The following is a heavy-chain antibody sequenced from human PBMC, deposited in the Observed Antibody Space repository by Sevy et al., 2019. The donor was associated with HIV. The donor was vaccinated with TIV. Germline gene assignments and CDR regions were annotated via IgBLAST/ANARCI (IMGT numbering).Heavy chain of an antibody. D-gene: IGHD6-19*01. CDR3: ASQPGYRSTYYGFSLSRTFDS. CDR2: IYHSGNT. J-gene: IGHJ4*02. CDR1: CGSITSNNYY. V-gene: IGHV4-39*01. Sequence: SETLSLTCSVSCGSITSNNYYWGWIRQPPGKGLEWIGSIYHSGNTYYNPSLKSRVTVSVDTSRSHFSLKVTSVAPSDTAVYFCASQPGYRSTYYGFSLSRTFDSWGPGTLVTVSS.